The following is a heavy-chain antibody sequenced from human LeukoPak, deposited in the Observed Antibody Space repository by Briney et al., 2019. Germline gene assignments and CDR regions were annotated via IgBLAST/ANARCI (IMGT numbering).Heavy chain of an antibody. CDR1: GDSVSSSSAT. Sequence: SQTLSLTCAISGDSVSSSSATWNWIRQSPSRGLGWLGRTYYKSRWYNDYAVSVKSRITISPDTSRNQFSLQLNSATPDDTAVYYCARDPSGGFRWYFDLWGRGTLVTVSS. D-gene: IGHD2-15*01. J-gene: IGHJ2*01. CDR3: ARDPSGGFRWYFDL. CDR2: TYYKSRWYN. V-gene: IGHV6-1*01.